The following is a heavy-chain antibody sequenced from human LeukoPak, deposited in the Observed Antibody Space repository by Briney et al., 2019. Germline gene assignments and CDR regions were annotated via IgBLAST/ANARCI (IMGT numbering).Heavy chain of an antibody. Sequence: GGSLRLSCAASGFTFSTSAMSWVRQAPGKGLEWVSAISDSGGSTYYADSVKGRFTISRDSPKNTLYLEMNSLRAEDTALYYCARANYGSGNNYKGDAFDSWGQGTMVTVSS. J-gene: IGHJ3*02. V-gene: IGHV3-23*01. D-gene: IGHD3-10*01. CDR2: ISDSGGST. CDR3: ARANYGSGNNYKGDAFDS. CDR1: GFTFSTSA.